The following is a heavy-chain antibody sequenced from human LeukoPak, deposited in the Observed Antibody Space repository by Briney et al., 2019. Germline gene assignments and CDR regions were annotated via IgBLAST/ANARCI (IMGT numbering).Heavy chain of an antibody. CDR2: ISGSGGST. CDR1: GLIVTIYG. CDR3: AKGSTKRQQFDF. D-gene: IGHD6-13*01. J-gene: IGHJ4*02. V-gene: IGHV3-23*01. Sequence: GASQSLLCPPYGLIVTIYGVGCVSLHPGGGMECVSAISGSGGSTYYEDSVKGRLTTSRDNTKNTLYLQRNSLRAEDTAVYYCAKGSTKRQQFDFGGQGTLVTVAS.